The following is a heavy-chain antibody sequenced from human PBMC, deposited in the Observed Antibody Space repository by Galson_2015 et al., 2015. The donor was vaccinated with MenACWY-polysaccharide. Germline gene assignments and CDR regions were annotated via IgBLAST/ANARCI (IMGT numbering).Heavy chain of an antibody. Sequence: SLRLSCAASGFTFDDYAMHWVRHAPGKGLEWVSGVSWNSGSIGYADSVKGRFTISRDNAKNSLYLQMNSLRAEDTALYYCAKGPDYDILSGPLNWGQGTLVTVSS. CDR3: AKGPDYDILSGPLN. CDR2: VSWNSGSI. V-gene: IGHV3-9*01. D-gene: IGHD3-9*01. J-gene: IGHJ4*02. CDR1: GFTFDDYA.